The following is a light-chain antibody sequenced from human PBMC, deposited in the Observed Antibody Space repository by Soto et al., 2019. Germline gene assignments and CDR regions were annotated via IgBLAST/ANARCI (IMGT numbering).Light chain of an antibody. V-gene: IGKV3-15*01. CDR1: QNIYSN. CDR3: QQYHKLWA. CDR2: RAS. J-gene: IGKJ1*01. Sequence: EIQMTQSPPSLSASVGDRVTLSCRASQNIYSNLGWYQQRPGQAPRLIIYRASTRATGIPARFSGSGSGTEFTLTINSLQSEDFAVYYCQQYHKLWAFGRGTKVDIK.